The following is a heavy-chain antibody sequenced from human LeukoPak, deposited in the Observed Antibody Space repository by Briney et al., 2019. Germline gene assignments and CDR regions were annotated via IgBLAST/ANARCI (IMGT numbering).Heavy chain of an antibody. CDR2: ISSSSTYI. Sequence: GGSLRLSCAASGFTFGSYSMNWVRQAPGKGLEWVSSISSSSTYIYYADSVKGRFTISRDNAKNSLFLQMNSLRAEDTAVYYCARDPLGDYDFWSGYFKPYYFDYWGQGTLVTVSS. J-gene: IGHJ4*02. D-gene: IGHD3-3*01. V-gene: IGHV3-21*01. CDR3: ARDPLGDYDFWSGYFKPYYFDY. CDR1: GFTFGSYS.